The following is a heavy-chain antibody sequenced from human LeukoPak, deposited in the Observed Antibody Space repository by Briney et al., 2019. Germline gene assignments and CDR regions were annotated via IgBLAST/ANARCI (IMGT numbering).Heavy chain of an antibody. CDR1: DYTFTSYG. D-gene: IGHD6-13*01. CDR3: ARDLAAVGNPLDY. V-gene: IGHV1-18*01. CDR2: ISGQNGNT. J-gene: IGHJ4*02. Sequence: ASVKVSCKASDYTFTSYGISWVRQAPGQGLEWMGWISGQNGNTNYLQKYRGRVTMTIDTPTNTAYLELRSLRSDATAVYYCARDLAAVGNPLDYWGQGTLVIVSS.